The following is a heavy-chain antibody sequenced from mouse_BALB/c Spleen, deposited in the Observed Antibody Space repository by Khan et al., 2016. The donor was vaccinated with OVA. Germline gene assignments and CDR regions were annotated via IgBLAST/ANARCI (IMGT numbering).Heavy chain of an antibody. CDR3: GRDSGYYGSSWFFDV. J-gene: IGHJ1*01. CDR2: IWAGGST. D-gene: IGHD1-1*01. V-gene: IGHV2-9*02. CDR1: GFSLTSYG. Sequence: QVQLKESGPGLVAPSQNLSISCTVSGFSLTSYGVHWVRQAPGKGLEWLGVIWAGGSTNYISALMSRLRISKDNSKSQVFLKMSSLQTDDTAMYYCGRDSGYYGSSWFFDVWGAGTTVTVSS.